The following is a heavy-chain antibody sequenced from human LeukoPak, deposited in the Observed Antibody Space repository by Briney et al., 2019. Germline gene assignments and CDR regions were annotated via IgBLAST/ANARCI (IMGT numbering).Heavy chain of an antibody. D-gene: IGHD6-13*01. V-gene: IGHV4-4*02. CDR2: SYHSGGT. CDR3: ARVVVSYSSSWSYYYYMDV. Sequence: PSETLSLTCAVSGGSISSSNWCSGVRRPPRGGREGRGESYHSGGTNYNPPLKRRVTISVDTSKNQFSLKLSSVPAADTAVYYCARVVVSYSSSWSYYYYMDVWGKGTTVTVSS. J-gene: IGHJ6*03. CDR1: GGSISSSNW.